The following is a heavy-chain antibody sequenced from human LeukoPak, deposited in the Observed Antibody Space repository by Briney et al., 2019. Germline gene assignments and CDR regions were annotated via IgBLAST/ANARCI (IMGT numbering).Heavy chain of an antibody. J-gene: IGHJ6*03. CDR2: IIPIFGTA. D-gene: IGHD2-2*01. CDR1: GGTFSSYA. CDR3: ATDPRRDIVVVPAANRYYYYYMDV. V-gene: IGHV1-69*05. Sequence: SVKVSCKASGGTFSSYAISWVRQAPGQGLEWMGGIIPIFGTANYAQKFQGRVTITTDESTSTAYMELSSLRSEDTAVYYCATDPRRDIVVVPAANRYYYYYMDVWGKGTTVTVSS.